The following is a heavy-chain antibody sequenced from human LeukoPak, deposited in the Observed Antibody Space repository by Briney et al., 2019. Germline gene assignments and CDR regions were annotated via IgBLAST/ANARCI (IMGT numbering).Heavy chain of an antibody. V-gene: IGHV4-39*07. CDR3: AAVYQFGELLGRAIDI. CDR1: GGSISSSSYY. CDR2: IYYSGST. D-gene: IGHD3-10*01. Sequence: SETLSLTCTVSGGSISSSSYYWGWIRQPPGKGLEWIGSIYYSGSTYYNPSLKSRVMISVDTSKNQFSLKLSSVTAADTALYYCAAVYQFGELLGRAIDIWGQGTMVTVSS. J-gene: IGHJ3*02.